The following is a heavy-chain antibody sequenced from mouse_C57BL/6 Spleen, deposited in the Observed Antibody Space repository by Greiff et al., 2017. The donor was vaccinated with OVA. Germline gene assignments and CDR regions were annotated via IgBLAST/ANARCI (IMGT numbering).Heavy chain of an antibody. D-gene: IGHD1-1*01. CDR3: ARDRGFITTEYYFDY. J-gene: IGHJ2*01. CDR2: ISDGGSYT. CDR1: GFTFSSYA. Sequence: EVKVVESGGGLVKPGGSLKLSCAASGFTFSSYAMSWVRQTPEKRLEWVATISDGGSYTYYPDNVKGRFTISRDNAKNNLYLQMSHLKSEDTAMYYCARDRGFITTEYYFDYWGQGTTLTVSS. V-gene: IGHV5-4*01.